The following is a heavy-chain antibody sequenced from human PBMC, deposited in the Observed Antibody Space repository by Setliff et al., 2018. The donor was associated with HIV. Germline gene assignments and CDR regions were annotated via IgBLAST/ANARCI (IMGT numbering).Heavy chain of an antibody. J-gene: IGHJ4*02. CDR3: ARVGGFFGEARPPPDY. CDR1: GGSINTY. CDR2: IYTGGSP. Sequence: SETLSLTCTVSGGSINTYWSWIRQPPGKGLEWIGYIYTGGSPNYNPSLMSRVTISIDTSKDQLSLKLNSVTAADTAVYYCARVGGFFGEARPPPDYWGQGALVTVSS. D-gene: IGHD3-10*01. V-gene: IGHV4-4*08.